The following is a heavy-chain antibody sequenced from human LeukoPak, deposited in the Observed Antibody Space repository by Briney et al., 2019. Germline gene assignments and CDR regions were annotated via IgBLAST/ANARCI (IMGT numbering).Heavy chain of an antibody. Sequence: SVKVSCKASGGTFSSCAISWVRQAPGQGLEWMGRIIPILGIANYAQKFQGRVTITADKSTSTAYMELSSLRSEDTAVYYCARDTERNAFDIWGQGTMVTVSS. CDR3: ARDTERNAFDI. V-gene: IGHV1-69*04. J-gene: IGHJ3*02. CDR2: IIPILGIA. D-gene: IGHD4-17*01. CDR1: GGTFSSCA.